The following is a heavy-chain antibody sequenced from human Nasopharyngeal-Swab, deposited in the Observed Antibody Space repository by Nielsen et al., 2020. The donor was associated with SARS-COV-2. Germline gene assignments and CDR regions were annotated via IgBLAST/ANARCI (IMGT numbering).Heavy chain of an antibody. D-gene: IGHD2-2*01. V-gene: IGHV3-30*03. Sequence: GGSLRLSCAASGFTFSSYGMHWVRQAPGKGLEWVAVISYDGSNKYYADSVKGRFTISRDNSKNTLYLQMNSLRAEDTAVYYCARDKGRCSSTSCYVDYWGQGTLVTVSS. CDR3: ARDKGRCSSTSCYVDY. J-gene: IGHJ4*02. CDR1: GFTFSSYG. CDR2: ISYDGSNK.